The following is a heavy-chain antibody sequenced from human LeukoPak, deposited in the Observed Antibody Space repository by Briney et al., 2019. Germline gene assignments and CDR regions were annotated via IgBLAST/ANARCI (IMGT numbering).Heavy chain of an antibody. J-gene: IGHJ5*02. D-gene: IGHD3-22*01. V-gene: IGHV1-46*01. CDR2: INPSGGST. CDR1: GYTFTSYY. Sequence: ASVKVSCKASGYTFTSYYMHWVRQAPGQGPEWMGIINPSGGSTSYAQKFQGRVTMTRDTSTSTVYMELSSLRSEDTAVYYCARDYPPYYYDSSGYHNWFDPWGQGTLVTVSS. CDR3: ARDYPPYYYDSSGYHNWFDP.